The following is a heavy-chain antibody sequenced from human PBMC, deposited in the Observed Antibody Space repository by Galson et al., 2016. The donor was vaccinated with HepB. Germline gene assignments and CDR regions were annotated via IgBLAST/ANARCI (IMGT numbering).Heavy chain of an antibody. Sequence: SVKVSCKASGYTFTSYYMHWVRQAPGQGLEWMAWIHPNRGDTNYAQKFQGRVTVTSDTSIRTAYMELSRLTSDDTAVYYCATGSVAFDSWGQGTLVTVSS. CDR2: IHPNRGDT. D-gene: IGHD6-19*01. CDR3: ATGSVAFDS. J-gene: IGHJ4*02. CDR1: GYTFTSYY. V-gene: IGHV1-2*02.